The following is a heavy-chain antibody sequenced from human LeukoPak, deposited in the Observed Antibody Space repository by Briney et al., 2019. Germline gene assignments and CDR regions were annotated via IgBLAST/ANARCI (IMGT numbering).Heavy chain of an antibody. Sequence: GRSLRLSCTASGFTFGDYAVSWVRQAPGKGLEWVGFIRSKAYGGTTEYAASVKGRFTISRDDSKSIAYLQMNSLKTEDTAVFYCTRDVKSSGWPVPFDYWGQGTLVTVSS. V-gene: IGHV3-49*04. CDR3: TRDVKSSGWPVPFDY. CDR1: GFTFGDYA. J-gene: IGHJ4*02. D-gene: IGHD6-19*01. CDR2: IRSKAYGGTT.